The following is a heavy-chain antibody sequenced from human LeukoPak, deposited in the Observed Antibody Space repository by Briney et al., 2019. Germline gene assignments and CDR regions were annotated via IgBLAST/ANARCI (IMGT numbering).Heavy chain of an antibody. Sequence: SETLSLTCPVSGGSISSTSYFWGWVRQPPGKGLEWIGCIYYSGTTYYNPSLRSRVTISVDTSKNQFSLKLSSVTAADTAVYYCAREHGSSSYGYWGQGTLVTVSS. CDR1: GGSISSTSYF. J-gene: IGHJ4*02. V-gene: IGHV4-39*07. CDR3: AREHGSSSYGY. D-gene: IGHD6-6*01. CDR2: IYYSGTT.